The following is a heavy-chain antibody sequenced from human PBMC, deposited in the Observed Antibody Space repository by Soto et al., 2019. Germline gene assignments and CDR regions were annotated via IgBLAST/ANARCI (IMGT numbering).Heavy chain of an antibody. CDR2: IGLAGKT. D-gene: IGHD3-3*01. V-gene: IGHV3-13*01. CDR1: GFTFSIYD. CDR3: VMEWVDHYGIHPPLGLAV. Sequence: EVQLVESGGGLVQPGGSLRLSCVASGFTFSIYDMHWVRQATGKGLEWVSAIGLAGKTYYSGSLKSRFTISRQKAKNSLYLKMNRLRVEHTAIYYSVMEWVDHYGIHPPLGLAVGGRGPTLTFSS. J-gene: IGHJ6*04.